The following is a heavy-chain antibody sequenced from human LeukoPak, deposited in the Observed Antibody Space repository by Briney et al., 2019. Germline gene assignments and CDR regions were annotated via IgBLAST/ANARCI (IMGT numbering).Heavy chain of an antibody. J-gene: IGHJ4*02. D-gene: IGHD4-17*01. CDR1: GYTFTSYG. V-gene: IGHV1-18*01. CDR3: ARAPGWDYGDYEEGDY. CDR2: ICAYNGNT. Sequence: ASVQVSCKASGYTFTSYGISWVRPPPGQGLAWMGWICAYNGNTNYAQKLQGRVTMTTDTSTSTAYMEQRSLRSDDTAVYYCARAPGWDYGDYEEGDYWGQGTLVTVSS.